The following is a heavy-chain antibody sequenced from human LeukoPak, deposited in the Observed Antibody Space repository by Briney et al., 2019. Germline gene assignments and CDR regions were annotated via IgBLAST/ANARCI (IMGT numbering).Heavy chain of an antibody. J-gene: IGHJ4*02. D-gene: IGHD2-2*01. CDR3: FLLGYCSSTSCRNTDY. CDR2: ISGSGGST. CDR1: GFTFSSYA. Sequence: GGSLRLSCAASGFTFSSYAMSWFRQAPGKGLEWVSAISGSGGSTYYADSVKGRFTISRDNSKNTLYLQMNSLRAEDTAVYYCFLLGYCSSTSCRNTDYWGQGTLVTVSS. V-gene: IGHV3-23*01.